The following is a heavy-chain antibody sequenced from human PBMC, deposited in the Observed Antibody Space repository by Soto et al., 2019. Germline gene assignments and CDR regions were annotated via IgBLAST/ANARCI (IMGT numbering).Heavy chain of an antibody. CDR1: GGSISSGDYY. Sequence: SETLSLTCTVSGGSISSGDYYWSWIRQPPGKGLEWIGYIYYSGSTYYNPSLKSRVTISVDTSKNQFSLKLSSVTAADTAVYYCARDKGLYCSSTSCYFIRTKRDAFDIWGQGTMVTVSS. J-gene: IGHJ3*02. D-gene: IGHD2-2*01. CDR3: ARDKGLYCSSTSCYFIRTKRDAFDI. V-gene: IGHV4-30-4*01. CDR2: IYYSGST.